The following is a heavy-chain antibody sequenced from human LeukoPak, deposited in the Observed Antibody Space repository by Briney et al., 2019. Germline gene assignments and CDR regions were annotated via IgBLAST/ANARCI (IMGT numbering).Heavy chain of an antibody. Sequence: SQTLSLTCTVSGGSISSGSYYWSWIRQPAGKGLEWIGRIYTSGSTNYNPSLKSRVTISVDTSKNQFSLKLSSVTAADTAVYYCARVPRIAVAGTGIFYYYYYMDVWGKGTTVTVSS. CDR2: IYTSGST. J-gene: IGHJ6*03. CDR3: ARVPRIAVAGTGIFYYYYYMDV. D-gene: IGHD6-19*01. CDR1: GGSISSGSYY. V-gene: IGHV4-61*02.